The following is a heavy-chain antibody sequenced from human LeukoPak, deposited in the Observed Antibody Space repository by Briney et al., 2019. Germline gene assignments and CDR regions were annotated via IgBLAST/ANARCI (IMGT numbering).Heavy chain of an antibody. J-gene: IGHJ3*02. Sequence: GGSLRLSCAASGFNFNNYWMTWVRQAPGKGLEWVANIKGDGSGKYYLDSVEGRFTISRDNAHNSLFLQMSSLISDHTAVYYCVRDANYHDGSNYYDVLDIGGQGPMVTVSS. CDR2: IKGDGSGK. V-gene: IGHV3-7*01. CDR1: GFNFNNYW. D-gene: IGHD3-22*01. CDR3: VRDANYHDGSNYYDVLDI.